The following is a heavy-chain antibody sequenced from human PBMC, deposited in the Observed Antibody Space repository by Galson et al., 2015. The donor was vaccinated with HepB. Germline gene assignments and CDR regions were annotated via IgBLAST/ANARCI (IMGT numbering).Heavy chain of an antibody. J-gene: IGHJ6*02. CDR2: IIPTFGTA. V-gene: IGHV1-69*13. CDR3: ARRNSGYLRRYYYYGMDV. D-gene: IGHD5-12*01. Sequence: SVKVSCKASGGTFSSYAISWVRQAPGQGLEWMGGIIPTFGTANYAQKFQGRVTITADESTSTAYMELSSLRSEDTAVYYCARRNSGYLRRYYYYGMDVWGQGTTVTVSS. CDR1: GGTFSSYA.